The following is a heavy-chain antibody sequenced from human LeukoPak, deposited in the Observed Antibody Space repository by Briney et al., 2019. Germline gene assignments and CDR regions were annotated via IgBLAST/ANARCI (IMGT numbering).Heavy chain of an antibody. CDR1: GFTFSSHW. J-gene: IGHJ3*02. D-gene: IGHD3-10*01. CDR2: IKQDGSEK. V-gene: IGHV3-7*01. CDR3: ARSITMVRGVINDAFDI. Sequence: GGSLRLSCAASGFTFSSHWMSWVRQAPGKGLEWVANIKQDGSEKYYVDSVKGRFTISRDNAKNSLYLQINSLRAEDTAVYYCARSITMVRGVINDAFDIWGQGTMVTVSS.